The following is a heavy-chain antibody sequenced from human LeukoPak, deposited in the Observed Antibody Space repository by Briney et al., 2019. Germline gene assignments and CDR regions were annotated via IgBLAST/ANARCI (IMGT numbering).Heavy chain of an antibody. J-gene: IGHJ4*02. D-gene: IGHD3-10*01. CDR3: ARRFGELFHFDY. CDR1: GFTFSSYW. V-gene: IGHV3-9*01. CDR2: ISWNSGSI. Sequence: GGSLRLSCAASGFTFSSYWMSWVRQAPGKGLEWVSGISWNSGSIGYADSVKGRFTISGDNAKNSLYLQMNSLRAEDTALYYCARRFGELFHFDYWGQGTLVTVSS.